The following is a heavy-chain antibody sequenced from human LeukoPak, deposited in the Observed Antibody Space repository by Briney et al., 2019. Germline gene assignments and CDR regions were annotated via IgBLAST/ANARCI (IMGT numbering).Heavy chain of an antibody. D-gene: IGHD6-19*01. CDR1: GGSISSYY. CDR2: LHTSGST. V-gene: IGHV4-4*07. Sequence: SETLSLTCTVSGGSISSYYWNWIRQPAGKGLEWIWRLHTSGSTNYNPSLKSRVTMSVDTSKNQFSLKLSSVTAADTAVYYCARGKVVAGTPGQNSWDYWGQGTLVTVSS. CDR3: ARGKVVAGTPGQNSWDY. J-gene: IGHJ4*02.